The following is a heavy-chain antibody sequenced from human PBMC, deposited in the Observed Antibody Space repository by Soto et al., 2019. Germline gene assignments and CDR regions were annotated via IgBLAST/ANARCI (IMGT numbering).Heavy chain of an antibody. Sequence: SQTLSVTCAISGGIVSSNSAAWNWIRQSPSRGLEWLGRTYYRSKWYNDYAVSVKSRITINPATSKNQFSLQLNSVTPEDTTVYYCARVGDTIFGVLDYWGQGTLVSV. D-gene: IGHD3-3*01. V-gene: IGHV6-1*01. CDR3: ARVGDTIFGVLDY. CDR1: GGIVSSNSAA. CDR2: TYYRSKWYN. J-gene: IGHJ4*02.